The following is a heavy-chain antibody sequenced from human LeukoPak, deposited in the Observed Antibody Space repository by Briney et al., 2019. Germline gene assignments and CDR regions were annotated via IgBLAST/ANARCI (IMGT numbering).Heavy chain of an antibody. CDR3: ARHVGSTYYDFWSGSNFDY. CDR2: IYYSGST. J-gene: IGHJ4*02. CDR1: GGFISSSSYY. D-gene: IGHD3-3*01. Sequence: SETLSLTCTVSGGFISSSSYYWGWIRQPPGKGLEWIGSIYYSGSTYYNPSLKSRVTISVDTSKNQFSLKLSSVTAADTAVYYCARHVGSTYYDFWSGSNFDYWGQGTLVTVSS. V-gene: IGHV4-39*01.